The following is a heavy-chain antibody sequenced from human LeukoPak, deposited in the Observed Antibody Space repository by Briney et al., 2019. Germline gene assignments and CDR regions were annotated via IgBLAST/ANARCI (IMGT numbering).Heavy chain of an antibody. CDR3: ARGYSYGLEFDY. V-gene: IGHV4-38-2*02. CDR1: GYSISSGYY. J-gene: IGHJ4*02. D-gene: IGHD5-18*01. CDR2: IYTSGST. Sequence: SETLSLTCTVSGYSISSGYYWGWIRQPPGKGLEWIGRIYTSGSTNYNPSLKSRVTMSVDTSKNQFSLKLSSVTAADTAVYYCARGYSYGLEFDYWGQGTLVTVSS.